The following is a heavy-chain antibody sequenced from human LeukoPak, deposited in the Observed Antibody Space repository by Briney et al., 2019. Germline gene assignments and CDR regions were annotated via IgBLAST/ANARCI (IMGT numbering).Heavy chain of an antibody. CDR1: GGTFSSYA. V-gene: IGHV1-69*05. CDR2: IIPIFGTA. J-gene: IGHJ3*02. Sequence: SVKVSCKASGGTFSSYAISWVRQAPGQGLEWMGGIIPIFGTANYAQKFQGRVTMTRDMSTSTVYMELSSLRSEDTAVYYCARDRGDAFDIWGQGAMVTVSS. CDR3: ARDRGDAFDI.